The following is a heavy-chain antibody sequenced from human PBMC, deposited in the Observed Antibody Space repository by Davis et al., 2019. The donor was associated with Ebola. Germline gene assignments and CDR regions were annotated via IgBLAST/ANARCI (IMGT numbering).Heavy chain of an antibody. Sequence: GESLKISCAASGFTFSSYAMHWVRQAPGKGLEWVAVISYDGSNKYYADSVKGRFTISRDNSKNTLYLQMNSLRAEDTAVYYCALILEWLSYPFDYRGQGTLVTVSS. CDR2: ISYDGSNK. CDR1: GFTFSSYA. D-gene: IGHD3-3*01. CDR3: ALILEWLSYPFDY. J-gene: IGHJ4*02. V-gene: IGHV3-30-3*01.